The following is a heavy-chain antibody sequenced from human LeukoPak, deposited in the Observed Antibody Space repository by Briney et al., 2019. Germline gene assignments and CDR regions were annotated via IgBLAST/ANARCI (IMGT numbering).Heavy chain of an antibody. Sequence: SETLSLTCAVSGGSISSGGYSWSWIRQPPGKGLEWIGYIYHSGSTYYNPSLKSRVTISVDRSKNQFSLKLSSVTAADTAVYYCARDVPVQTSDAFDIWGQGTMVTVSS. CDR2: IYHSGST. J-gene: IGHJ3*02. CDR3: ARDVPVQTSDAFDI. CDR1: GGSISSGGYS. V-gene: IGHV4-30-2*01.